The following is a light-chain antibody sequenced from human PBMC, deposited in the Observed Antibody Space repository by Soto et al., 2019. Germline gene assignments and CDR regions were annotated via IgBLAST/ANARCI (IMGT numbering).Light chain of an antibody. CDR2: DVS. Sequence: QSVLTQPASVSGSPGQSITISCTGTSSDVGGYNYVSWYQQHPGKAPKLMIYDVSHRPSGVSNRFSGSKSGNTASPTVSGLQAEDEADYYCSSYTSSGTLVFGGGTKLTVL. CDR1: SSDVGGYNY. J-gene: IGLJ2*01. CDR3: SSYTSSGTLV. V-gene: IGLV2-14*01.